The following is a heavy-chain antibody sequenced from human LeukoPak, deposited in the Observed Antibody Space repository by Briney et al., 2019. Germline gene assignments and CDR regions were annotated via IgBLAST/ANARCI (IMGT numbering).Heavy chain of an antibody. Sequence: PGGSLRLSCAAYGFTLSSYAMTWVRQAPGKGLQWVSTISVSGGSTYYADSVTGRFTISRDTSKSTLYLQMNSLRDEDTAVYYCAKYGSGTYYNGLYWGQGTLVTVSS. CDR1: GFTLSSYA. CDR2: ISVSGGST. CDR3: AKYGSGTYYNGLY. D-gene: IGHD3-10*01. J-gene: IGHJ4*02. V-gene: IGHV3-23*01.